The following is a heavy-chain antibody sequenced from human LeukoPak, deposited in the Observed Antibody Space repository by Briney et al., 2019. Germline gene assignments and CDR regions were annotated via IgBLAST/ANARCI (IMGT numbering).Heavy chain of an antibody. J-gene: IGHJ4*02. CDR2: ISGSGGST. V-gene: IGHV3-23*01. CDR1: GFTFSSYA. D-gene: IGHD3-9*01. CDR3: ARIRYFDSLPFDY. Sequence: GSLRLSCAASGFTFSSYAMSWVRQAPGKGLEWVSAISGSGGSTYYADSVKGRFTISRDNSKNSLYLQMNSLRAEDTAVYYCARIRYFDSLPFDYWGQGTLVTVSS.